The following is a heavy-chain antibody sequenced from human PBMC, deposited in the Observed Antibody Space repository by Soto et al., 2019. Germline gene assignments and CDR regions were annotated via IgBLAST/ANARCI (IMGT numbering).Heavy chain of an antibody. CDR1: GGSISSYY. D-gene: IGHD6-13*01. Sequence: QVQLQESGPGLVKPSETLSLTCTVSGGSISSYYWSWIRQSPGKGLEWIGCIYYSGSTNYNPSLKSRVTISGDTSKNQSSLKLSSVTAADTAVYYCARGYSSSWPYWYFDLWGRGTLVTVSS. CDR2: IYYSGST. V-gene: IGHV4-59*01. J-gene: IGHJ2*01. CDR3: ARGYSSSWPYWYFDL.